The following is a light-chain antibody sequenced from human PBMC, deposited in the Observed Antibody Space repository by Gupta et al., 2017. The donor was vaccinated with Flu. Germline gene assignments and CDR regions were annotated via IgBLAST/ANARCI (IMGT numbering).Light chain of an antibody. V-gene: IGKV3-20*01. J-gene: IGKJ4*01. CDR1: QSVSSNY. CDR2: GAS. CDR3: QQYGSSPPVT. Sequence: EIVLTQSPGTLSLSPGERATLSCRASQSVSSNYLAWYQQKPGQAPRLLIYGASSRATAIPDRCSGSGSGTDFTLTISRLEPEDFAVYYCQQYGSSPPVTFGGGTKVEIK.